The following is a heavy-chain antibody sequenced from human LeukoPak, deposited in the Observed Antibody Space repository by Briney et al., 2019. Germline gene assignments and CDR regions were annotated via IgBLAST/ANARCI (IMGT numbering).Heavy chain of an antibody. CDR3: ARVSGGSIITSIRFDY. J-gene: IGHJ4*02. CDR2: INPSGGST. V-gene: IGHV1-46*01. CDR1: GYTFTSYY. Sequence: GASVKVSCKASGYTFTSYYMHWVRQAPGQGLDWMGIINPSGGSTSYAQKFQGRVTMTRDTSTSTVYMELSSLRSEDTAVYYCARVSGGSIITSIRFDYWGQGTLVTVSS. D-gene: IGHD2-15*01.